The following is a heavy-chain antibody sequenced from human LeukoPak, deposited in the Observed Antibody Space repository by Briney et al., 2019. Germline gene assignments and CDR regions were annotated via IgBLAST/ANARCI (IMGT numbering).Heavy chain of an antibody. J-gene: IGHJ3*02. V-gene: IGHV1-18*01. Sequence: ASVKVSCKASGYTFTSYGISWVRQAPGQGLEWMGWISAYDGNTNYAQKLQGRVTMTTDTSTSTAYMELRGLRSDDTAVYYCARALMGYCSGGSCVDAFDIWGQGTMVTVSS. CDR3: ARALMGYCSGGSCVDAFDI. D-gene: IGHD2-15*01. CDR2: ISAYDGNT. CDR1: GYTFTSYG.